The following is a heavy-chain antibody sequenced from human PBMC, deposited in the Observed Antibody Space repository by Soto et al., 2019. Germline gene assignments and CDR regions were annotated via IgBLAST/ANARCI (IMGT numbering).Heavy chain of an antibody. V-gene: IGHV1-58*02. Sequence: SVKVSCKASGFTFTSSAMQWVRQARGQRLEWVGWIVVGSGNTNYAQKFQERVTITRDMSTSTAYMELSSLRSEDTAVYYCAAEGTVTTGMDVWGQGTTVTVSS. CDR3: AAEGTVTTGMDV. J-gene: IGHJ6*02. D-gene: IGHD4-17*01. CDR2: IVVGSGNT. CDR1: GFTFTSSA.